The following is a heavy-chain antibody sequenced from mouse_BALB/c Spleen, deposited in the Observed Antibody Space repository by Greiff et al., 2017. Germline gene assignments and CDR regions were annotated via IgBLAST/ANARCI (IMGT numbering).Heavy chain of an antibody. V-gene: IGHV5-17*02. CDR1: GFTFSSFG. J-gene: IGHJ2*01. Sequence: EVQLVESGGGLVQPGGSRKLSCAASGFTFSSFGMHWVRQAPEKGLEWVAYISSGSSTIYYADTVKGRFTISRDNPKNTLFLQMTSLRSEDTAMYYCARLGYYGYYFDYWGQGTTLTVSS. CDR2: ISSGSSTI. D-gene: IGHD1-2*01. CDR3: ARLGYYGYYFDY.